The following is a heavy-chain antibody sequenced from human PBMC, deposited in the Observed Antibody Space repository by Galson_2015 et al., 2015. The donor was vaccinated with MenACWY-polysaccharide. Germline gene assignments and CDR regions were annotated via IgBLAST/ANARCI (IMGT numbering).Heavy chain of an antibody. J-gene: IGHJ5*02. CDR2: MNPRSGHT. CDR3: AGGHYGA. V-gene: IGHV1-8*01. D-gene: IGHD3-10*01. Sequence: SVKVSCKASGYTFTYNDINWVRQATGQRLEWMGLMNPRSGHTEYAQKFQGRVTMTSNTAISTAYMELTSLRSEDTAVYYCAGGHYGAWGQGTLVIVSS. CDR1: GYTFTYND.